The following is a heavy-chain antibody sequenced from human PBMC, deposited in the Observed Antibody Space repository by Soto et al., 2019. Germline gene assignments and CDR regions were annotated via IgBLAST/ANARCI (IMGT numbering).Heavy chain of an antibody. CDR2: ISSSSSYT. Sequence: GGSLILSCAASGFTFSDYYMSWIRQAPGKGLEWVSYISSSSSYTNYAESVRGRFTISRDNAKNSLYLQMNSLRAEDTAVYYCARVTRFIEARTFDYWGQGTMVTVSS. CDR3: ARVTRFIEARTFDY. D-gene: IGHD6-6*01. J-gene: IGHJ4*02. CDR1: GFTFSDYY. V-gene: IGHV3-11*06.